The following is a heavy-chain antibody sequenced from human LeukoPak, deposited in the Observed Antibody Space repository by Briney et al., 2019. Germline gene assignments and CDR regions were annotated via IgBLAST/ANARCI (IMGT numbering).Heavy chain of an antibody. CDR1: GFTFSNAW. D-gene: IGHD4-23*01. J-gene: IGHJ4*02. V-gene: IGHV3-15*01. Sequence: PGGCLRLSCAASGFTFSNAWMTWVRQAPGKGLEWVGRIKTKTDGETTDYAAPVEGRFTISRDDSKNTLYLQMNSLKTEDTALYYCISRWSHIDFWGQGALVTVSS. CDR2: IKTKTDGETT. CDR3: ISRWSHIDF.